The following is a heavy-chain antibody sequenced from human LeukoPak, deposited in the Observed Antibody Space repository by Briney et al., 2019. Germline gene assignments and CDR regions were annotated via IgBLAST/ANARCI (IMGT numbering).Heavy chain of an antibody. Sequence: SETLSLTCAGYGGSFCGYYWSWIRQAAGKGLGWIGRIYTSGSTNYNPSLKSRVTMSVDTSKNQSYQKLSSVTAPDTAVYYCARHKRYYYGSGSYSTQSPFDYWGQGTLVTVSS. CDR3: ARHKRYYYGSGSYSTQSPFDY. D-gene: IGHD3-10*01. V-gene: IGHV4-59*10. CDR1: GGSFCGYY. J-gene: IGHJ4*02. CDR2: IYTSGST.